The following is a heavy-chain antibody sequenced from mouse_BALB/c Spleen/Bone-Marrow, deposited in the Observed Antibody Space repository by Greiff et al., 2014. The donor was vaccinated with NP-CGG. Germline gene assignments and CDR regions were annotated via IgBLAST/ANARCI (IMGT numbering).Heavy chain of an antibody. CDR2: INPYNDGT. CDR1: GYTFTSYV. D-gene: IGHD1-2*01. V-gene: IGHV1-14*01. CDR3: ARRQFITTAAWFAY. J-gene: IGHJ3*01. Sequence: FQLQQSXPELVKPGASVKMSCKASGYTFTSYVMHWVKQKPGQGLEWIGYINPYNDGTKYNEKFKGKATLTSDKSSSTAYMELSSLTSEDSAVYYCARRQFITTAAWFAYWGQGTLVTVSA.